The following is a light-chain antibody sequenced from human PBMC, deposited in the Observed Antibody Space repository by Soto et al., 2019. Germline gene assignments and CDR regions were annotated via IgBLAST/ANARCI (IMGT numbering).Light chain of an antibody. CDR2: GNS. CDR3: QSYDSSLGEV. CDR1: SSNIGAGYD. V-gene: IGLV1-40*01. Sequence: QSVLTQPPSVSGAPGQRVTISCTGSSSNIGAGYDVHWYQQLPGTAPKLLIYGNSNRPSGVPDRFSGSKSGTSAFLAITGLQAEDEADYYCQSYDSSLGEVFGTGTKVTVL. J-gene: IGLJ1*01.